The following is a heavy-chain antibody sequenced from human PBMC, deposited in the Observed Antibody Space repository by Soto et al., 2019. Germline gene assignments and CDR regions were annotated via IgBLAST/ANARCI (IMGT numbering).Heavy chain of an antibody. CDR3: ANLFFSTVTTHFDY. V-gene: IGHV1-69*13. Sequence: GASVKVSCKASGGTFSSYAISWVRQAPGQGLEWMGGIIPIFGTANYAQKFQGRVTITADESTSTAYMELSSLRSEDTAVYYCANLFFSTVTTHFDYWGQGTLVTVSS. J-gene: IGHJ4*02. D-gene: IGHD4-17*01. CDR1: GGTFSSYA. CDR2: IIPIFGTA.